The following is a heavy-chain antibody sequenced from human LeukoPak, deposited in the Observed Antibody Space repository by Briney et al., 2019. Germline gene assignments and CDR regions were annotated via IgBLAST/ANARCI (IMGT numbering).Heavy chain of an antibody. CDR1: GGSISSSSCY. J-gene: IGHJ6*02. D-gene: IGHD6-19*01. V-gene: IGHV4-39*01. Sequence: ASETLSLTCTVSGGSISSSSCYWGWIRQPPGKGLEWIGSIYYSGTTYYNRSLKSRVTIAVDTSKNQFSLKLNSVTAADAAIYYCARGGGQQWLINHYYYSAMDVWGQGTTVTVSS. CDR2: IYYSGTT. CDR3: ARGGGQQWLINHYYYSAMDV.